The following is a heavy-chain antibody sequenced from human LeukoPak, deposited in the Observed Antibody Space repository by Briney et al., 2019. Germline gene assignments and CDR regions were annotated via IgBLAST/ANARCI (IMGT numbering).Heavy chain of an antibody. J-gene: IGHJ4*02. CDR2: INHSGST. V-gene: IGHV4-34*01. CDR3: ARVGYSSSWSFDY. Sequence: PSETLSLTRAVYVGSLSGYYWSWIRQPPGKGLEWSGEINHSGSTNYNPSLKSRVTISVDTSKNQLSLKLSSVTAADTAVYYCARVGYSSSWSFDYWGQGTLVTVSS. CDR1: VGSLSGYY. D-gene: IGHD6-13*01.